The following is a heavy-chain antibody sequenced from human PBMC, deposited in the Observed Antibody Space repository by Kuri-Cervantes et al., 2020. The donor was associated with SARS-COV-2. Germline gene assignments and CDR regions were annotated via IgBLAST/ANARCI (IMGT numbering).Heavy chain of an antibody. CDR1: GFTFSSYS. V-gene: IGHV3-21*04. Sequence: GESLKISCAASGFTFSSYSMNWVRQAPGKGLEWVSSISSSSSYIYYADSVKGRFTISRDNAKNSLYLQMNSLRAEDTAVYYCARVEINMVRGGRWFDPWGQGTLVTVSS. CDR2: ISSSSSYI. J-gene: IGHJ5*02. CDR3: ARVEINMVRGGRWFDP. D-gene: IGHD3-10*01.